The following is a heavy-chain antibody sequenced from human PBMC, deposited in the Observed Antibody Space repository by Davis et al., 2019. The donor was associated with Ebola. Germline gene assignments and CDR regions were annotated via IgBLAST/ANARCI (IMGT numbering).Heavy chain of an antibody. CDR2: TYYTSKWYN. CDR3: ARGWLRAGMDV. Sequence: HSQTLSLTCAISGDSVSRGAWNWTRQSPSRDLEWLGRTYYTSKWYNHYASSVKSRTTINPDTSKNQFSLQLNSVTPEDTALYYCARGWLRAGMDVWGEGTTVTVSS. D-gene: IGHD5-18*01. CDR1: GDSVSRGA. J-gene: IGHJ6*04. V-gene: IGHV6-1*01.